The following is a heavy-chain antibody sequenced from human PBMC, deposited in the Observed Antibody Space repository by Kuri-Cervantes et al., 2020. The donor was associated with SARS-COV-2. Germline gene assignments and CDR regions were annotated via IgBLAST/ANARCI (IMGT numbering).Heavy chain of an antibody. CDR1: RFSLSTSGMC. Sequence: SGPPLVKSTQTLTLTCTFCRFSLSTSGMCVSWIRQPPGKALEWLARIDWDDDKYYSTSLKTRLSISNDTSKNHVGLTMTNLDPVDTATYYSARMRTGTAVGGWFDPWGQGTLVTVSS. CDR2: IDWDDDK. CDR3: ARMRTGTAVGGWFDP. D-gene: IGHD1-7*01. J-gene: IGHJ5*02. V-gene: IGHV2-70*11.